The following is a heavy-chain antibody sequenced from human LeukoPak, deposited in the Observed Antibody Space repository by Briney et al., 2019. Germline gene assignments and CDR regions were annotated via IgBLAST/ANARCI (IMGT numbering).Heavy chain of an antibody. V-gene: IGHV4-61*02. CDR1: GGSISSGSYY. J-gene: IGHJ6*03. CDR2: IYTSGST. CDR3: ARDYVVDYPYYYYYMDV. D-gene: IGHD3/OR15-3a*01. Sequence: PSQTLSLTCTVSGGSISSGSYYWSWIRQPVGKGLEWIGRIYTSGSTNYNPSLKSRVTISVDTSKNQFSLKLSSVTAADTAVYYCARDYVVDYPYYYYYMDVWGKGTTVTVSS.